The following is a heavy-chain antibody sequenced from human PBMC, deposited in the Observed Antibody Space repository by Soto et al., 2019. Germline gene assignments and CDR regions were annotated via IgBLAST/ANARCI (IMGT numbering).Heavy chain of an antibody. D-gene: IGHD3-9*01. CDR3: ARGYPMYYDILTGYYTRGWFDP. V-gene: IGHV4-34*01. Sequence: SETLSLTCAVYGGSFSGYYWSWIRQPPGKGLEWIGEINHSGSTNYNPSLKSRVTISVDTSKNQFSLKLSSVTAADTAVYYCARGYPMYYDILTGYYTRGWFDPWGQGTLVTVSS. CDR1: GGSFSGYY. J-gene: IGHJ5*02. CDR2: INHSGST.